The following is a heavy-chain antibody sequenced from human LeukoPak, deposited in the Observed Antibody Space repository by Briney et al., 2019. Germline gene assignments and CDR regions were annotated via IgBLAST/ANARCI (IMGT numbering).Heavy chain of an antibody. J-gene: IGHJ4*02. CDR3: ARVGDYYDSSGYYSLFDY. D-gene: IGHD3-22*01. Sequence: SETLSLTCTVSGGSISSYYWSWIRQPPGKGLEWIGYIYYSGSTNYNPSLKSRVTISVDTSKNQFSLKLSSVTAADTAVYYCARVGDYYDSSGYYSLFDYWGQGTLVTVSS. CDR2: IYYSGST. CDR1: GGSISSYY. V-gene: IGHV4-59*01.